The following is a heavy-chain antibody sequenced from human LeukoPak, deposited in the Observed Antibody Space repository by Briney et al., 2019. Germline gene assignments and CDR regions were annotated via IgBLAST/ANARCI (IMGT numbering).Heavy chain of an antibody. J-gene: IGHJ4*02. D-gene: IGHD3-22*01. Sequence: GGSLRLSCAASGFTFSSYAMSWVRQAPGKGLEWVAVISYDGSNKYYADSVKGRFTISRDNSKNTLYLQMNSLRAEDTAVYYCARDHYYDSSGYGVAWDYWGQGTLVTVSS. CDR3: ARDHYYDSSGYGVAWDY. CDR2: ISYDGSNK. V-gene: IGHV3-30*04. CDR1: GFTFSSYA.